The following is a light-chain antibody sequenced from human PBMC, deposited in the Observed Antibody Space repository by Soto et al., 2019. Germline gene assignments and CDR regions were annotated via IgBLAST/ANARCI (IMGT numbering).Light chain of an antibody. CDR3: QVWDNNFDHRV. CDR1: NLGSKS. V-gene: IGLV3-21*02. Sequence: SYELSQPPSLSVAPGQTATITCGANNLGSKSVHWYQQRAGQAPVLVVHDDSDRPAGIPERFSGSNSGNTATLTISSVEVGDEADYYCQVWDNNFDHRVFGGGTQLTVL. J-gene: IGLJ3*02. CDR2: DDS.